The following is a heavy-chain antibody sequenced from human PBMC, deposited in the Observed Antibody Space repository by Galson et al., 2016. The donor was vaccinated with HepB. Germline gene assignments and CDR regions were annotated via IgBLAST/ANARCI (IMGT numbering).Heavy chain of an antibody. D-gene: IGHD5-24*01. Sequence: SVKVSCKASGAIFGSYTVTWVRQAPGQGLEWMGGIIPIFGTTTYAQKFRGRVTITADKSTNTAYMELSSLRSEDTAVYYCATGAQKRWLELAGACDIWGQGTMVTASS. CDR1: GAIFGSYT. J-gene: IGHJ3*02. CDR2: IIPIFGTT. V-gene: IGHV1-69*06. CDR3: ATGAQKRWLELAGACDI.